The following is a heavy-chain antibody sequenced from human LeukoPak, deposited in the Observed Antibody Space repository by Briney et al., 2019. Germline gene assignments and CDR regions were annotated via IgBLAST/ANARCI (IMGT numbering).Heavy chain of an antibody. D-gene: IGHD1-26*01. Sequence: ASVKVSCKASGYTLTGYYMHWVRQAPGQGLEWMGWINPNSGGTNYAQKFQGRVTMTRDTSISTAYMELSRLRSDDTAVYYCARGGGIVGATGGYWGQGTLVTVSS. V-gene: IGHV1-2*02. CDR1: GYTLTGYY. CDR2: INPNSGGT. CDR3: ARGGGIVGATGGY. J-gene: IGHJ4*02.